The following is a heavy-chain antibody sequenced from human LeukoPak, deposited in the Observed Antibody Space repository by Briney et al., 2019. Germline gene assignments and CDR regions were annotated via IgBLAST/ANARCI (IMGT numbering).Heavy chain of an antibody. CDR1: GGSISSYY. CDR2: IYYSGST. J-gene: IGHJ5*02. CDR3: AREFYDFWSGNWFDP. Sequence: SETLSLTCTASGGSISSYYWSWIRQPPGKGLEWIGYIYYSGSTNYNPSLKSRVTISVDTSKNQFSLKLSSVTAADTAVYYCAREFYDFWSGNWFDPWGQGTLVTVSS. D-gene: IGHD3-3*01. V-gene: IGHV4-59*01.